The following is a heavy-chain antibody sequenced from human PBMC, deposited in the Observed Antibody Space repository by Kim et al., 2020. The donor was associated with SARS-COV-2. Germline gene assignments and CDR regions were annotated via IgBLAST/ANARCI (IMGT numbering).Heavy chain of an antibody. D-gene: IGHD6-13*01. V-gene: IGHV4-34*01. J-gene: IGHJ4*02. Sequence: TNYTPSPKSRVTISVDTSKNQFSLKLSSVTAADTAVYYCARAPAAALDYWGQGTLVTVSS. CDR2: T. CDR3: ARAPAAALDY.